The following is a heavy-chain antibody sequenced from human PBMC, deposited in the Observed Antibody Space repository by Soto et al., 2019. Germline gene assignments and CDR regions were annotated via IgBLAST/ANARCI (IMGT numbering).Heavy chain of an antibody. CDR3: VRDPADFSSTYYHYFSV. J-gene: IGHJ2*01. Sequence: KTSETLSLTCKVSGTSVRHFYWSWIRQSAGKGLEWIGRIYSTGTTNFNPSLKSRLTMSMDMSKNQVSLNLTSVTAADTAVYYCVRDPADFSSTYYHYFSVWGRGTLVTVSS. CDR1: GTSVRHFY. V-gene: IGHV4-4*07. D-gene: IGHD6-13*01. CDR2: IYSTGTT.